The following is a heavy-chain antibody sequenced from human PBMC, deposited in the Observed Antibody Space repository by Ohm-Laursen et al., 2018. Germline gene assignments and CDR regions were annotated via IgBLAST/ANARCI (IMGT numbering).Heavy chain of an antibody. V-gene: IGHV3-30*18. CDR2: MSDDGSNK. J-gene: IGHJ4*01. CDR1: GFTLRSYV. Sequence: SLRLSCTASGFTLRSYVMHWVRQAPGKGLEWVAVMSDDGSNKYYAASVRGRFTLSRDNSKEMVHLEINSLSAADTAVYYCVKQWGGYNFDSWGQGTLVTVSS. D-gene: IGHD2-2*02. CDR3: VKQWGGYNFDS.